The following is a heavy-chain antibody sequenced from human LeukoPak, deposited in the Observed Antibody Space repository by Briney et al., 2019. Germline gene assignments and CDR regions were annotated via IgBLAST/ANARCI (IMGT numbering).Heavy chain of an antibody. CDR2: MYYSGST. V-gene: IGHV4-59*04. CDR1: LGSISSYY. J-gene: IGHJ5*02. Sequence: PSETLSLTCTVSLGSISSYYWSWVRQPPGKGLEWIGTMYYSGSTYCNPSLKSRVTMSADTSKDQFSLKLSSVTAADTAVYYCARPYCTNGICSNWFDPWGQGTLVTVSS. CDR3: ARPYCTNGICSNWFDP. D-gene: IGHD2-8*01.